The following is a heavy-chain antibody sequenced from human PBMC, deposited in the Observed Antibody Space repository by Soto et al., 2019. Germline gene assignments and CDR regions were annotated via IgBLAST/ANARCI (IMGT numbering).Heavy chain of an antibody. Sequence: SETLSLTCAVYGGSFSGYYWSWIRQPPGKGLEWIGEINHSGSTNYNPSLKSRVTISVDTSKNQFSLKLSSVTAADTAVYYCARGRPTAVAGSAFDIWGQGTMVTVS. D-gene: IGHD6-19*01. CDR1: GGSFSGYY. CDR3: ARGRPTAVAGSAFDI. CDR2: INHSGST. J-gene: IGHJ3*02. V-gene: IGHV4-34*01.